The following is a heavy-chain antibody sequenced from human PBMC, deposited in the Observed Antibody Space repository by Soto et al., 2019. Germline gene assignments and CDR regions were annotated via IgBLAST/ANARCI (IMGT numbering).Heavy chain of an antibody. J-gene: IGHJ4*02. V-gene: IGHV3-74*01. CDR1: GFTFSMYW. D-gene: IGHD1-1*01. Sequence: GGSLRLCCAASGFTFSMYWMHWVRQVPGKGPEWVSRINDDGISTNYADSVKGRFTISRDNAKNTLYLQMNALRVEDTAVYYCTRGPRSTSTGTGAFWGQGTLVTVSS. CDR3: TRGPRSTSTGTGAF. CDR2: INDDGIST.